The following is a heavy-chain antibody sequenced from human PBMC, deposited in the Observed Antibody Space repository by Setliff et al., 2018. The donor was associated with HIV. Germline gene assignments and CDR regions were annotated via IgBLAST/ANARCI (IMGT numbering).Heavy chain of an antibody. V-gene: IGHV3-33*08. Sequence: GGSLRLSCAASGFTVSSNYMSWVRQAPGKGLEWVAVIWHDGSNQYYADSVKGRFTISRDNSRNTQYLQMNSLSVEDTAVYYCVKNLYTEMWGEIFDSWGRGTLVTVSS. J-gene: IGHJ4*02. CDR2: IWHDGSNQ. CDR1: GFTVSSNY. D-gene: IGHD3-16*01. CDR3: VKNLYTEMWGEIFDS.